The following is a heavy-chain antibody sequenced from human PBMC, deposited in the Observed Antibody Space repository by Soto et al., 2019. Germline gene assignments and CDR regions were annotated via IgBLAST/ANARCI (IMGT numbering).Heavy chain of an antibody. V-gene: IGHV3-30-3*01. Sequence: QLVESGGGVVQPGRSLRLSCAASGFSFSHYAMHWVRQPPGKGLEWVALISYDGDNQYFTDSMRGRFTISRDNSKTTVYLEMNSLRLDDTATYYCVSPHSDSSNAFDLWGQGTLVTVSS. CDR2: ISYDGDNQ. D-gene: IGHD3-22*01. J-gene: IGHJ5*02. CDR1: GFSFSHYA. CDR3: VSPHSDSSNAFDL.